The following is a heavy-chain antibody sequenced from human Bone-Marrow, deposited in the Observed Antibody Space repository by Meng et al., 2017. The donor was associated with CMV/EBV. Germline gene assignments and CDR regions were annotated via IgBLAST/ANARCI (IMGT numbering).Heavy chain of an antibody. Sequence: VQLCQAGAEVKRPGASVKVSCKASGYTLTGYYMHWARQAPGQGLEWMGWINPNSGGTNYAQKFQGRVTMTRDTSISTAYMKLSRLRSDDTAVYYCARAHCSSTSCLIDYWGQGTLVTVSS. J-gene: IGHJ4*02. CDR1: GYTLTGYY. CDR3: ARAHCSSTSCLIDY. D-gene: IGHD2-2*01. V-gene: IGHV1-2*02. CDR2: INPNSGGT.